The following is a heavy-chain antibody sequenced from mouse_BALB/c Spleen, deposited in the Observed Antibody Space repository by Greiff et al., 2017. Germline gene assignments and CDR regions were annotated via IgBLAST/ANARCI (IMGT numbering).Heavy chain of an antibody. CDR2: INPSNGRT. Sequence: QVQLKQPGAELVKPGASVKLSCKASGYTFTSYWMHWVKQRPGQGLEWIGEINPSNGRTNYNEKFKSKATLTVDKSSSTAYMQLSSLTSEDSAVYYCARWGSYAMDYWGQGTSVTVSS. V-gene: IGHV1S81*02. CDR1: GYTFTSYW. J-gene: IGHJ4*01. CDR3: ARWGSYAMDY.